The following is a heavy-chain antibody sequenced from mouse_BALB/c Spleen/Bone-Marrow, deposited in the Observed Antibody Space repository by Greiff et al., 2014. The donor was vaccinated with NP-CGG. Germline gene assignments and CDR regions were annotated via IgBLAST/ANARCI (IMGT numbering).Heavy chain of an antibody. CDR2: INPDSSTT. CDR1: GFDFSGYW. J-gene: IGHJ1*01. CDR3: ARRNYYGRLVV. V-gene: IGHV4-1*02. D-gene: IGHD1-1*01. Sequence: EVLLVESGGGLVQPGGSLKLSCAASGFDFSGYWMSWVRQAPGKGLEWIGEINPDSSTTNYTPSLKDKFIISRDNAKNTLYMQMSKVRSEGTALYYCARRNYYGRLVVWGAGTTVTVSS.